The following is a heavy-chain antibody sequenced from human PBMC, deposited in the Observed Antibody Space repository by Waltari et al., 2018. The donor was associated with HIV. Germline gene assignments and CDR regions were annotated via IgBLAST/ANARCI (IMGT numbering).Heavy chain of an antibody. Sequence: QVQLVQSGTEVKKPGASVKVSCKASGYPFTQYGISWVRQAPGQGLEWMGWTSTYNLTTNYAQKFHGRITLTRDTSTSTVYMELMSLTSDYTAVYYCAREGFCRGGSCYSGAVDIWGQGTLVTVSS. CDR1: GYPFTQYG. CDR3: AREGFCRGGSCYSGAVDI. V-gene: IGHV1-18*04. J-gene: IGHJ3*02. D-gene: IGHD2-15*01. CDR2: TSTYNLTT.